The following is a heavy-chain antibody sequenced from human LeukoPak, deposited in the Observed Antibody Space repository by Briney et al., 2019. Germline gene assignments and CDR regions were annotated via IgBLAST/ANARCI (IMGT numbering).Heavy chain of an antibody. J-gene: IGHJ4*02. Sequence: GSLRLSCAASGFTFSDYYMSWIRQAPGKGLEWIGEIYRSGSTNYNPSLKSRVTMSVDKSKNQFSLNLSSVSAADTAVYYCARGYWTGYHHLDYWGQGTLVTVSS. V-gene: IGHV4-34*01. CDR3: ARGYWTGYHHLDY. D-gene: IGHD3/OR15-3a*01. CDR1: GFTFSDYY. CDR2: IYRSGST.